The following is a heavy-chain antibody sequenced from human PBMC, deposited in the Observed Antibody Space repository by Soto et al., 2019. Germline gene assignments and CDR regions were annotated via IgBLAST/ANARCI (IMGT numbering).Heavy chain of an antibody. CDR2: IIPIFGTA. J-gene: IGHJ4*02. CDR3: ASSVIPGITGTTSGSFDY. CDR1: GGTFSSYA. V-gene: IGHV1-69*06. Sequence: GASVKVSCKAPGGTFSSYAISWVRQAPGQGLEWMGGIIPIFGTANYAQKFQGRVTITADKSTSTAYMELSSLRSEDTAVYYCASSVIPGITGTTSGSFDYWGQGTLVTVSS. D-gene: IGHD1-7*01.